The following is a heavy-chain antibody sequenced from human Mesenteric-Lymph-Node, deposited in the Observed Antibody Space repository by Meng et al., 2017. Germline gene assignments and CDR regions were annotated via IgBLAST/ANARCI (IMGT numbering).Heavy chain of an antibody. CDR1: GFTVSSNY. CDR2: ISTSGNII. D-gene: IGHD6-19*01. V-gene: IGHV3-11*04. CDR3: ARDRGSDWSDEESGFDY. J-gene: IGHJ4*02. Sequence: GESLKISCAASGFTVSSNYMSWVRQSPGKGLEWISYISTSGNIIHYADSVKGRFIISRDNAKSSLHLQMNSLRADDTAVYYCARDRGSDWSDEESGFDYWGQGTLVTVSS.